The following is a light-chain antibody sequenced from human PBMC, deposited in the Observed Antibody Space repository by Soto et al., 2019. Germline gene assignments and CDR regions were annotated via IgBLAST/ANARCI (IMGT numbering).Light chain of an antibody. CDR1: QNINSY. CDR3: QQSYSTPPT. CDR2: AAS. Sequence: DIQMTQSPSSLSASVGDRVTITCRASQNINSYLNWFQQKPGKAPKFLIYAASSLQSGVPSRFSGSGSGTDFTLTISSLQPEDFATYYCQQSYSTPPTFGQGTKVEIK. V-gene: IGKV1-39*01. J-gene: IGKJ1*01.